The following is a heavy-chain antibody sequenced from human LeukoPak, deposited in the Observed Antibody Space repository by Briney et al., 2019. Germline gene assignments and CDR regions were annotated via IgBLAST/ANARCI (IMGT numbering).Heavy chain of an antibody. V-gene: IGHV3-30-3*01. CDR2: ISYDGNNK. CDR1: GFTFSSYA. D-gene: IGHD1-1*01. Sequence: GRSLRLSCAASGFTFSSYAMHWVRQAPGKGLEWVAVISYDGNNKYYADSVKGRFTISRDNSKNTLYLQMNSPRAEDTAVYYCARVFELGDSPVLNDYWGQGTLVTVSS. J-gene: IGHJ4*02. CDR3: ARVFELGDSPVLNDY.